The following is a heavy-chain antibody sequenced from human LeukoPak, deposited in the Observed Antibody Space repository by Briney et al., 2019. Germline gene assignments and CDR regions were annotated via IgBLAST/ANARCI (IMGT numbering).Heavy chain of an antibody. Sequence: SETLSLTCAVYGGSFSGYYWSWTRQPPGKGLEWIGEINHSGSTNYNPSLKSRVTISVDTSKNQFSLKLSSVTAADTAVYYCARGRGYSYGYRGVAFDIWGQGTMVTVSS. CDR1: GGSFSGYY. CDR2: INHSGST. D-gene: IGHD5-18*01. CDR3: ARGRGYSYGYRGVAFDI. J-gene: IGHJ3*02. V-gene: IGHV4-34*01.